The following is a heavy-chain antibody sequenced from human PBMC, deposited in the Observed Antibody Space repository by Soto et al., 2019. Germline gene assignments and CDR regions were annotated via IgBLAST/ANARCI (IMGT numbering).Heavy chain of an antibody. V-gene: IGHV3-23*01. CDR3: AQVKTWTYLDY. J-gene: IGHJ4*02. D-gene: IGHD5-12*01. CDR1: GFTFSSYA. Sequence: EVQLLESGGNLVQPGGSLRLSCAASGFTFSSYAMSWVRQAPGKGLEWVSTISGSGSTTYYADSVKGRFTISRDNSKNTLYLQMDSLRAEDTAVYYCAQVKTWTYLDYWGQGTLVTVSS. CDR2: ISGSGSTT.